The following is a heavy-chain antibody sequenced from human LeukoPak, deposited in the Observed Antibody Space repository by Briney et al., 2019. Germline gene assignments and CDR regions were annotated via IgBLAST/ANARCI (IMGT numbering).Heavy chain of an antibody. CDR3: ARGPGYSYDY. D-gene: IGHD5-18*01. CDR2: ITHSGST. Sequence: SETLSLTCTVYGGPFSAYYWVWIRQPPGKGLEWIGEITHSGSTNYNPSLKSRVTISVDTSKKQFYLKLTSVTAADTAVYYCARGPGYSYDYWGQGTLVTVSS. J-gene: IGHJ4*02. CDR1: GGPFSAYY. V-gene: IGHV4-34*01.